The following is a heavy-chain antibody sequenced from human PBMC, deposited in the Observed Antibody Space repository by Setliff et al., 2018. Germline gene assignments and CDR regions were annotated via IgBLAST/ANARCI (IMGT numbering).Heavy chain of an antibody. Sequence: GGSLRLSCAASGFTFSTYWMTWIRQAPGKGLEWVANIKGDGSEKYYVDSVEGRFAISRDNAKSSLYLQMNSLRAEDTAVYYCARAGLPYAADVWGQGTKVTVS. CDR3: ARAGLPYAADV. D-gene: IGHD2-21*02. CDR2: IKGDGSEK. CDR1: GFTFSTYW. J-gene: IGHJ3*01. V-gene: IGHV3-7*01.